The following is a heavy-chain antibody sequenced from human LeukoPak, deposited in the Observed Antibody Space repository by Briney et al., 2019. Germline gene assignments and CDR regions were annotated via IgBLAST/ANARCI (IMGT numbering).Heavy chain of an antibody. D-gene: IGHD3-10*01. CDR3: ARESGAYFDY. CDR1: GYTFTSYA. Sequence: ASVKVSCKASGYTFTSYAMHWVRQAPGQRREWMGWINACNGNTKYSQKFQGRVTITRDTSASTAYMELSSLRSEDTAVYYCARESGAYFDYWGQGTLVTVSS. CDR2: INACNGNT. J-gene: IGHJ4*02. V-gene: IGHV1-3*01.